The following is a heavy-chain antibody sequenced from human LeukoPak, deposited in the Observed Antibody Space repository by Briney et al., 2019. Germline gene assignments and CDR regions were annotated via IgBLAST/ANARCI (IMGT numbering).Heavy chain of an antibody. D-gene: IGHD6-13*01. Sequence: GGSLRLSCATSGFHFSDYPMNWVRQAPGRGLECVSAISGSGGSTYYADSVKGRFTISRDNSKNTLYLQMNSLRAEDTAVYYCAKDQALGIAADYRSDNWFDPWGQGTLVTVSS. CDR2: ISGSGGST. V-gene: IGHV3-23*01. J-gene: IGHJ5*02. CDR1: GFHFSDYP. CDR3: AKDQALGIAADYRSDNWFDP.